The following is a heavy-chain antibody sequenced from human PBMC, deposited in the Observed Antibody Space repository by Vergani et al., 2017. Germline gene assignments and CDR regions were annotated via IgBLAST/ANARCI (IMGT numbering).Heavy chain of an antibody. CDR1: GYTFTNYW. D-gene: IGHD3-10*01. V-gene: IGHV5-51*01. Sequence: EVQLVQSGAEVKKPGESVKISCETSGYTFTNYWVAWVRQRPGKGLEWMGLIFPGDADTRYSPSFEGQVTISADTSTSTAYVQWASLKASDTAVYSCARLPRGLRGMSLECWGQGTLVAVSS. CDR3: ARLPRGLRGMSLEC. J-gene: IGHJ4*02. CDR2: IFPGDADT.